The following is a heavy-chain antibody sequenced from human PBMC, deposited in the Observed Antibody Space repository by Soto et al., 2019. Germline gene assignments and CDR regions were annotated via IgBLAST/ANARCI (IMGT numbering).Heavy chain of an antibody. V-gene: IGHV4-39*01. Sequence: QLQLRESGPGLVKPSETLSLTCSVSLGSISSSSYYWGWIRQPPGKGLEWIGSIYYSGSTYYNPSLKSRVTIYVDTSKNQFSLKLSSVTAADTAVYYCARQRSRYYFDYWGQGTLVTVSS. CDR1: LGSISSSSYY. J-gene: IGHJ4*02. CDR2: IYYSGST. CDR3: ARQRSRYYFDY.